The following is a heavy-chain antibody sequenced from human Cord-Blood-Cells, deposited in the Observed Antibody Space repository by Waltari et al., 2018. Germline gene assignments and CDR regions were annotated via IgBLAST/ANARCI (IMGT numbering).Heavy chain of an antibody. Sequence: QVQLVESGGGVVQPGRSLRLSCAASGFTFSSYGMHWVRQAPGKGLEWVAVIWYDGSNKYDADSVKGRFTISRDNSKNTLYLQMNSLRAEDTAVYYCARGPWGSGLDYWGQGTLVTVSS. CDR2: IWYDGSNK. J-gene: IGHJ4*02. CDR3: ARGPWGSGLDY. CDR1: GFTFSSYG. V-gene: IGHV3-33*01. D-gene: IGHD7-27*01.